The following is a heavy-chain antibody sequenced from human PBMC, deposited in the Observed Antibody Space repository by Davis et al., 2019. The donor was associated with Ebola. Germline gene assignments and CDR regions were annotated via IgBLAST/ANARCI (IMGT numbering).Heavy chain of an antibody. D-gene: IGHD3-16*01. Sequence: AASVKVSCKASGGTFISYAISWVRQAPGQGLEWMGGIIPIFGTANYAQKFQGRVTITADESTSTAYMELSSLRSEDTAVYYCARGGHDYVEGDYYYYGMDVWGQGTTVTVSS. CDR1: GGTFISYA. CDR2: IIPIFGTA. CDR3: ARGGHDYVEGDYYYYGMDV. J-gene: IGHJ6*02. V-gene: IGHV1-69*13.